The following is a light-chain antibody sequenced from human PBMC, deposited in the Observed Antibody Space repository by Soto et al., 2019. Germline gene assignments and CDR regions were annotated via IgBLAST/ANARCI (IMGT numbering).Light chain of an antibody. Sequence: QSVLTQPPSVSGAPGQRVTISCTGSSSNIGTGYDVHWYQQLPGAAPKLLIYDNTNRPSGVPDRFSASKSGTSASLAITGLQAEDEADYYCQSFDSSLRGSVSGSGTKVTVL. J-gene: IGLJ1*01. V-gene: IGLV1-40*01. CDR2: DNT. CDR1: SSNIGTGYD. CDR3: QSFDSSLRGSV.